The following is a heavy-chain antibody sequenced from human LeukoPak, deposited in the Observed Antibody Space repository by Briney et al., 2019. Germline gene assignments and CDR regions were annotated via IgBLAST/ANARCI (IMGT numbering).Heavy chain of an antibody. CDR2: ISTSGTT. D-gene: IGHD1-7*01. J-gene: IGHJ4*02. Sequence: PGGSLRLSCAAAGLTVSRNYMSWVRQAPGKGLEWVSSISTSGTTNHADSVKGRFSISRDNAKNTLYLQMSSLRAEDTAVYYCAKKKRELRGFDYWGQGTLVTVSS. V-gene: IGHV3-66*01. CDR3: AKKKRELRGFDY. CDR1: GLTVSRNY.